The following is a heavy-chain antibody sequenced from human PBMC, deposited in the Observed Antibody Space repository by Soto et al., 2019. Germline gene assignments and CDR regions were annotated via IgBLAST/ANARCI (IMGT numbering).Heavy chain of an antibody. CDR2: ISGSGGST. CDR1: VFTFSSYA. V-gene: IGHV3-23*01. Sequence: AVGSLRLSCAASVFTFSSYAMSWVRHSPGKWLEWVSAISGSGGSTYYADSVKGRFTISRDNSKNTLYLQMNSLRAEDTAVYYCAKAGPYYYGSGSYVVYGMEVWGQGTTFTVSS. J-gene: IGHJ6*01. D-gene: IGHD3-10*01. CDR3: AKAGPYYYGSGSYVVYGMEV.